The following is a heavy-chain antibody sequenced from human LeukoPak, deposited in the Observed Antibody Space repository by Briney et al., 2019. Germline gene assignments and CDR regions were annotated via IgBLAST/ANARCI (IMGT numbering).Heavy chain of an antibody. J-gene: IGHJ5*02. D-gene: IGHD2-15*01. Sequence: ASVKVSCKASGYTFTSCYMHWERQAPAQGLEWVGIINTSVGTTSNAQKFQGRVTMTRDMSTSTVYMELSSLRAEDTAVYYCAREGKYCSGGSCYDISFDPWGQGTLVTVSS. CDR2: INTSVGTT. V-gene: IGHV1-46*01. CDR1: GYTFTSCY. CDR3: AREGKYCSGGSCYDISFDP.